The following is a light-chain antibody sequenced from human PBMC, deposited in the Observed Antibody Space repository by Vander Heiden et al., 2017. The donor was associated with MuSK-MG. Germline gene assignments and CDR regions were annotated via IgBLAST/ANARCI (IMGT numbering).Light chain of an antibody. Sequence: IQMTQSPSSLSASVGATVTIPCRASQSISSYLNWYQQKPGKAPKLLIYAAYRVQSGVPSRFSGSGSGTDFTLTISSLQPEDFATYYCQQRNSTPIPFGQRTLLEIK. J-gene: IGKJ5*01. CDR1: QSISSY. CDR3: QQRNSTPIP. CDR2: AAY. V-gene: IGKV1-39*01.